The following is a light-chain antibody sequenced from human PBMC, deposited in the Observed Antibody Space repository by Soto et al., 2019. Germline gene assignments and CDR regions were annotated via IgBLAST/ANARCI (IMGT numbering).Light chain of an antibody. CDR3: QTWGTGPFV. J-gene: IGLJ1*01. V-gene: IGLV4-69*01. CDR1: SGHSSYA. CDR2: LNSDGSH. Sequence: QPVLTQSPSASASLGASVKLTCTLSSGHSSYAIAWHQQQPEKGPRYLMKLNSDGSHSKGDGIPDRFSGSSSGAERYLTIPSLQSEDEADYYCQTWGTGPFVFGTGTKLTVL.